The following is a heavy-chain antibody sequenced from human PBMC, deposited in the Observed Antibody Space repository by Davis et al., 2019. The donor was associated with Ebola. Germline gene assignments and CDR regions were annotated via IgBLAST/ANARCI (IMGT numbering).Heavy chain of an antibody. CDR2: IDPDGSRV. J-gene: IGHJ6*02. CDR3: ATLSYGMDV. V-gene: IGHV3-74*01. CDR1: GFTFRSYY. Sequence: GESLKISCAASGFTFRSYYMHWVRQVSGKGLVWVSGIDPDGSRVSYADSVKGRFTISRDNAKDTVYPQMNSLRAEDTAEYYCATLSYGMDVWGQGTTVTVSS.